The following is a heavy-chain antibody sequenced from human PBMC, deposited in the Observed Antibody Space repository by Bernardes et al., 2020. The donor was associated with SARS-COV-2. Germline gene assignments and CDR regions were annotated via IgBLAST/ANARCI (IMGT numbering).Heavy chain of an antibody. CDR3: AKDSRFCISSSCYSFYYYGLDV. D-gene: IGHD2-2*01. CDR2: IYYSGST. CDR1: GGSIHSYY. V-gene: IGHV4-59*12. Sequence: SETLSLTCTVSGGSIHSYYWSWIRQTPGKGLEWIGHIYYSGSTNYNPSLKSRVTISIDTSKNQFSLKLTSVTAADTAVYYCAKDSRFCISSSCYSFYYYGLDVWGRGTTVTVSS. J-gene: IGHJ6*02.